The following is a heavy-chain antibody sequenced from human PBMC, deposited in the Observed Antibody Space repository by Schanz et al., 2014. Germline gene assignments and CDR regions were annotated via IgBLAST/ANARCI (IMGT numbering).Heavy chain of an antibody. V-gene: IGHV3-53*04. D-gene: IGHD2-15*01. CDR3: ARDKGGLIPFDY. CDR1: GFTVSTNY. CDR2: IYSGDST. J-gene: IGHJ4*02. Sequence: EVQLVESGGGLVQPGGSLRLSCAASGFTVSTNYMSWVRQAPGKGLEWVSVIYSGDSTYYADSVKGRFTISRHNSKNTLYLQMNSLRVEDTAVYYCARDKGGLIPFDYWGQGTLVAVSS.